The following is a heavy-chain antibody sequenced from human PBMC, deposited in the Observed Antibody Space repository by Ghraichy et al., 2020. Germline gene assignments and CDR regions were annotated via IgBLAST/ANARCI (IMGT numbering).Heavy chain of an antibody. J-gene: IGHJ1*01. Sequence: GESLNISCAASGFTFSSYWMSWVRQAPGKGLEWVSAITDNGGTTYDAESVKGRFTISRDNSKNTLFLQMNSLRGEDTAVYYCAKFARDWPNEYLQHWGQGALVTVSS. D-gene: IGHD3/OR15-3a*01. V-gene: IGHV3-23*01. CDR2: ITDNGGTT. CDR3: AKFARDWPNEYLQH. CDR1: GFTFSSYW.